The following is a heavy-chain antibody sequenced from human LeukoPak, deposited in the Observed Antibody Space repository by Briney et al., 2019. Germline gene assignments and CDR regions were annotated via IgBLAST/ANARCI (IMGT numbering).Heavy chain of an antibody. CDR1: GVSINSSIYY. D-gene: IGHD1-1*01. CDR2: IFYSGDT. CDR3: ARDGAISTAVNWFDP. J-gene: IGHJ5*02. Sequence: SETLSLTCTVAGVSINSSIYYWGWIRQPPGKGLEWIGSIFYSGDTSYNPSLESRVTISLDTSKNQFSLKLQSVTAADTGIYYCARDGAISTAVNWFDPWRQGTLVGVPS. V-gene: IGHV4-39*07.